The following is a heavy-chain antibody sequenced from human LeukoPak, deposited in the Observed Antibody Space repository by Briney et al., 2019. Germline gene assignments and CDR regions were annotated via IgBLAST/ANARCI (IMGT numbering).Heavy chain of an antibody. CDR3: AKGTSSGWYYFDY. CDR1: GGSISSYY. V-gene: IGHV4-59*08. J-gene: IGHJ4*02. CDR2: IYYSGST. Sequence: NPSETLSLTCTVSGGSISSYYWSWIRQPPGKGLEWIGYIYYSGSTNYNPSLKSRVTISVDTSKNQFSLKLSSVTAADTAVYYCAKGTSSGWYYFDYWGQGTLVTVSS. D-gene: IGHD6-19*01.